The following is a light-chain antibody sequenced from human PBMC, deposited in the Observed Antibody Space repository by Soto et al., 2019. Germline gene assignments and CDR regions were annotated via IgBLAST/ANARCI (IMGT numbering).Light chain of an antibody. J-gene: IGLJ1*01. Sequence: QSALTQPSSVSESPGQSITISCTGTSSDVGGYNYVSWYQHHPGKAPKLMIYDVSNRPSGVSNRFSGSKSGNTASLTMSGLQPEDEADYYCSSYTTSNTRQIVFGTGTKVTVL. CDR3: SSYTTSNTRQIV. CDR1: SSDVGGYNY. V-gene: IGLV2-14*03. CDR2: DVS.